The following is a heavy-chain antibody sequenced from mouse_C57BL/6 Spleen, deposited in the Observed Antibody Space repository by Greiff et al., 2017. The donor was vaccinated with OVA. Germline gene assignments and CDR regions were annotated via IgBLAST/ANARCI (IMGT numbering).Heavy chain of an antibody. CDR2: IHPNSGST. D-gene: IGHD3-2*02. Sequence: QVQLQQPGAELVKPGASVKLSCKASGYTFTSYWMHWVKQRPGQGLEWIGMIHPNSGSTNYNEKFKSKATLTVDKSSSTAYMQLSSLTSEDSAVCYCSRRRGAQATMDYWGQGTSVTVSS. V-gene: IGHV1-64*01. CDR1: GYTFTSYW. CDR3: SRRRGAQATMDY. J-gene: IGHJ4*01.